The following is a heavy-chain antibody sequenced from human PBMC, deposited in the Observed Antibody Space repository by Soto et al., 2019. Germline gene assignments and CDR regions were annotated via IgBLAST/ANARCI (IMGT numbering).Heavy chain of an antibody. J-gene: IGHJ4*02. CDR3: ARLRRAVTTTY. D-gene: IGHD4-17*01. CDR2: IYYSGST. Sequence: QLQLQESGPGLVKPSETLSLTCTVSGGSISSSSYYWGWIRQPPGKGLEWIGSIYYSGSTYYNPSLKSRVTISVDTSKNQFSLKLSSVTAADTAVYYCARLRRAVTTTYWGQGTLVTVSS. V-gene: IGHV4-39*01. CDR1: GGSISSSSYY.